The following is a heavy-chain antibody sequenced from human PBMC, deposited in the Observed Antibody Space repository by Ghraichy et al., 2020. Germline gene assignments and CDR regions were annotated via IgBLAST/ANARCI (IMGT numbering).Heavy chain of an antibody. J-gene: IGHJ4*02. V-gene: IGHV6-1*01. Sequence: SQTLSLTCAISGDSVSSSSDSWNWIRQSPSRGLEWLGRTYYRSKWYYHYAVSVKSRITINPDTSKNQFSLQLNSVTPEDTAVYYCARAYDGLIDYWGQGALVTVSS. CDR3: ARAYDGLIDY. CDR1: GDSVSSSSDS. D-gene: IGHD3-3*01. CDR2: TYYRSKWYY.